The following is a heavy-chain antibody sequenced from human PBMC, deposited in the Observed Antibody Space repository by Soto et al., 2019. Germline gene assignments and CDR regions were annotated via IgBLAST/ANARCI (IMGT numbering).Heavy chain of an antibody. CDR2: IYYSGST. J-gene: IGHJ5*02. Sequence: QLQLQESGPGLVKPSETLSLTCTVSGGSISSSSYYWGWIRQPPGKGLEWIGSIYYSGSTYYNPSRKSRVTISVDTSKNQFSLKLSSVTAADTAVYYCARFGYCSGGSCYPLDYNWFDPWGQGTLVTVSS. CDR3: ARFGYCSGGSCYPLDYNWFDP. V-gene: IGHV4-39*01. CDR1: GGSISSSSYY. D-gene: IGHD2-15*01.